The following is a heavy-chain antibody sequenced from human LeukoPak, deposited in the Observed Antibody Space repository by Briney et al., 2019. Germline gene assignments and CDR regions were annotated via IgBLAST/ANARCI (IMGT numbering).Heavy chain of an antibody. Sequence: SETLSLTCTVSGGSISSSSYYWGWIRQPPGKGLEWIGSIYSSGSTYYNPSLKSRVTISVDTSKNQFSLKLSSVTAADTAVYYCARGFGDATWFDPWGQGTLVTVSS. CDR3: ARGFGDATWFDP. D-gene: IGHD2-21*02. J-gene: IGHJ5*02. V-gene: IGHV4-39*07. CDR2: IYSSGST. CDR1: GGSISSSSYY.